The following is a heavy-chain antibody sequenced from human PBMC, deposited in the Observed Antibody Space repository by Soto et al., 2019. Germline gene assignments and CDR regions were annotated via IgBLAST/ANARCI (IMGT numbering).Heavy chain of an antibody. Sequence: PGGSLRLSCAASGFTFSSYAMSWVRQAPGKGLEWVSAISGSGGSTYYADSVKGRFTISRDNSKNTLFLQMNSLRAEDTAVYYCARDHNVLGSHAPWFDPWGQGTLVTVSS. J-gene: IGHJ5*02. CDR1: GFTFSSYA. CDR3: ARDHNVLGSHAPWFDP. CDR2: ISGSGGST. V-gene: IGHV3-23*01. D-gene: IGHD3-16*01.